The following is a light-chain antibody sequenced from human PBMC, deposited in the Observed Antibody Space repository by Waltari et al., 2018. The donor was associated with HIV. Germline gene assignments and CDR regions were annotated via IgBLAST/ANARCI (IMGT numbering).Light chain of an antibody. CDR1: SGHSSHA. CDR3: QTWGTGIAV. Sequence: QPVLTQPPSASGSLGASVTLTCTLSSGHSSHAIAWHQQQPEKGPRFLMKVNSDGSHNRGAGIPDRFSGSTYGAERYLTISSLQSEDEADYYCQTWGTGIAVFGGGTKLTVL. CDR2: VNSDGSH. J-gene: IGLJ3*02. V-gene: IGLV4-69*01.